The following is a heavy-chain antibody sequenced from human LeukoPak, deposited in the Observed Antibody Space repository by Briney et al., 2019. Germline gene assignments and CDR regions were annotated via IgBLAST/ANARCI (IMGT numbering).Heavy chain of an antibody. D-gene: IGHD6-13*01. J-gene: IGHJ5*02. CDR1: GFTFSSYS. CDR3: ARGGSSWYRGENWFDP. V-gene: IGHV3-48*02. Sequence: GGSLRLSCAASGFTFSSYSMNWVRQAPGKGLEWVSYISSSSSTIYYADSVKGRFTISRDNAKNSLYLQMNSLRDEDTAVYYCARGGSSWYRGENWFDPWGQGTLVTVSS. CDR2: ISSSSSTI.